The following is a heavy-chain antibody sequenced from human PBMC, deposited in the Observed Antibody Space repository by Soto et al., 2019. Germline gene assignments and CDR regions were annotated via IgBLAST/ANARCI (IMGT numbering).Heavy chain of an antibody. V-gene: IGHV4-61*01. J-gene: IGHJ4*02. CDR3: ARTTAVPNTLRSRYFFDY. CDR1: GGSVSNKTYY. Sequence: ETLSLTCSVSGGSVSNKTYYWSWIRQPPGKRLEWIGYVYYSGTTNYNPSLKSRVTISVDLSKNQFSLRLSSVTTADTALYYCARTTAVPNTLRSRYFFDYWGQGTLVTSP. D-gene: IGHD4-17*01. CDR2: VYYSGTT.